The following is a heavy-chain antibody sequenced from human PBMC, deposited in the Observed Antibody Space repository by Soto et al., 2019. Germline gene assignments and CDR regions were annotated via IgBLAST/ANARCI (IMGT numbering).Heavy chain of an antibody. Sequence: QVQLQESGPGLVKPSETLSLTCTVSGGSISTYYWSWIRQPPGKGLEWIGYIYYTGSTNYNPSLTSRVTISVDTSKNQFSLKRSSVTAADTAVYYCARASGCSGDSCAFDPWGQGTLVTVSS. V-gene: IGHV4-59*01. J-gene: IGHJ5*02. CDR3: ARASGCSGDSCAFDP. CDR2: IYYTGST. D-gene: IGHD2-15*01. CDR1: GGSISTYY.